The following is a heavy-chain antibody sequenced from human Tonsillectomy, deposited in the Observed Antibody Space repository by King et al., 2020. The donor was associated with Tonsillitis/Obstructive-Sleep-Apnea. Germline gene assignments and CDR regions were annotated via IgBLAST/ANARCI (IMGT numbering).Heavy chain of an antibody. V-gene: IGHV4-28*01. CDR3: ARSRRYSSSLDYYYYMDV. CDR1: GYSISSSDW. Sequence: VQLQESGPGLVKPSDNLSLTCAVSGYSISSSDWWGWIRQPPGKGLEGIGYIYYSGGTYYNPSLKGRVTMSVDTSKNQFSLKLSSVTAVDTAVYYCARSRRYSSSLDYYYYMDVWGKGTTVTVSS. D-gene: IGHD6-6*01. J-gene: IGHJ6*03. CDR2: IYYSGGT.